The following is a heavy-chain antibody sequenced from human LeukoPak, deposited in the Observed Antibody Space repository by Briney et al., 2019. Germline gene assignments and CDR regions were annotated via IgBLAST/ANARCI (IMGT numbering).Heavy chain of an antibody. CDR1: GGSFSGYY. Sequence: SETLSLACAVYGGSFSGYYWSWIRQPPGKGLEWIGEINHSGSTNYNPSLKSRVTISVDTSKNQFSLKLSSVTAADTAVYYCARVNTILGVMDVWGKGTTVTVSS. CDR2: INHSGST. CDR3: ARVNTILGVMDV. J-gene: IGHJ6*04. D-gene: IGHD3-3*01. V-gene: IGHV4-34*01.